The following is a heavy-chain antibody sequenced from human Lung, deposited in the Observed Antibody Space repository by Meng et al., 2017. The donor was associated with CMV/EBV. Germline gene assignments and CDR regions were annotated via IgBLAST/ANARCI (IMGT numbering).Heavy chain of an antibody. CDR2: IYHSGST. Sequence: QVQLQQSGTGLVKPSGTLTLTCAGSGGSISSSNWWIWVRQPPGKGLEWIGEIYHSGSTNYNPSLKSRVTISVDKSKNQFSLKLSSVTAADMAVYYCASFPPPGKQWLVTDYWGQGTLVTVSS. D-gene: IGHD6-19*01. J-gene: IGHJ4*02. V-gene: IGHV4-4*02. CDR3: ASFPPPGKQWLVTDY. CDR1: GGSISSSNW.